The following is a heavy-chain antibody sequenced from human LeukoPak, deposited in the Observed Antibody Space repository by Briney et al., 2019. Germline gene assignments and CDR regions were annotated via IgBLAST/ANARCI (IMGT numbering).Heavy chain of an antibody. Sequence: GGSLRLSCAASGFTFSTYDMHWVRQATGKGLEWVSAIGFAGDTYYSGSVKGRFTISRENGKNFLFLQMNSLRAGDTAVYYCARGNILTGYEYWGQGALVTVSS. CDR3: ARGNILTGYEY. V-gene: IGHV3-13*04. J-gene: IGHJ4*02. CDR1: GFTFSTYD. CDR2: IGFAGDT. D-gene: IGHD3-9*01.